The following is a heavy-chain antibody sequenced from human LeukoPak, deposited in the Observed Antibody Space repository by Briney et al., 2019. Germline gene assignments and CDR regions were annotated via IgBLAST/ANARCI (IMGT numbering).Heavy chain of an antibody. CDR1: GFTFSSYS. Sequence: GGSLRLSCAASGFTFSSYSMNWVRQAPGKGLEWFSSISSSSSYIYYADSVKGRFTISRDNAKNSLYLQMNSLRAEDTAVYYCARSYCSGGSCYFDYWAREPWSPSPQ. CDR3: ARSYCSGGSCYFDY. J-gene: IGHJ4*02. D-gene: IGHD2-15*01. V-gene: IGHV3-21*01. CDR2: ISSSSSYI.